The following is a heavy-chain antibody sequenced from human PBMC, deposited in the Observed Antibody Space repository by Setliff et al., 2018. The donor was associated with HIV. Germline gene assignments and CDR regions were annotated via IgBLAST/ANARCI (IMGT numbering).Heavy chain of an antibody. J-gene: IGHJ4*02. D-gene: IGHD5-18*01. Sequence: SETLSLTCTVFGDSLSSSSYYWGWIRQPPGKGLEWIGSIYYSGSTYYNPSLKSRVTISVDTSKNQFSLKLSSVTAADTAVYYCARARLGRGYSYGYDFDYWGQGTLVTVSS. CDR3: ARARLGRGYSYGYDFDY. CDR2: IYYSGST. V-gene: IGHV4-39*07. CDR1: GDSLSSSSYY.